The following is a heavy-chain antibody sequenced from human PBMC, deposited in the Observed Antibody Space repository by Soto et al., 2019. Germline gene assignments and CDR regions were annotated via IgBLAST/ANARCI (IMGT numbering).Heavy chain of an antibody. CDR2: ISSSSSYI. V-gene: IGHV3-21*01. CDR3: ARAGTGTVIDY. J-gene: IGHJ4*02. D-gene: IGHD4-17*01. CDR1: GFTFSSYS. Sequence: EVQLVESGGGLVKPGGSLRLSCAASGFTFSSYSMNWVRQAPGKGLEWVSSISSSSSYIYYADSVKGRFTISRDNAKNSLYLQMNSLRAEDTTVYYCARAGTGTVIDYWGQGTLVTVSS.